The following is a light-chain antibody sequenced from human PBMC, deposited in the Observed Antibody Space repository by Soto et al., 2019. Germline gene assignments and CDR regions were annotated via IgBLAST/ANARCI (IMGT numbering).Light chain of an antibody. CDR1: QSVSSSY. V-gene: IGKV3-20*01. CDR3: QQYVSSPQT. CDR2: GAS. J-gene: IGKJ1*01. Sequence: EIVLTQSPGTLSLSHGERATLSCRASQSVSSSYLAWYQQKPGQAPRLLIYGASNRATGIPDRFSGSGSGTDFTLTISRLEPEDFAMYFCQQYVSSPQTFGQGTKVDIK.